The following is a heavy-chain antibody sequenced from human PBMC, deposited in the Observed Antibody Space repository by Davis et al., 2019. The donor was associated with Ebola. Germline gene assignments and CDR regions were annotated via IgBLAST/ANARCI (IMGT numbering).Heavy chain of an antibody. CDR3: ARYGGSCIGDRCAY. V-gene: IGHV3-48*02. CDR1: GFSFSSYS. J-gene: IGHJ4*02. D-gene: IGHD2-15*01. Sequence: GESLKISCAVSGFSFSSYSMNWVRQAPGKGLEWLSYISISSDTIYYADSVKGRFIISRDNGKNSLYLQMNNLRDEDTALYYCARYGGSCIGDRCAYWGQGTLVTVSS. CDR2: ISISSDTI.